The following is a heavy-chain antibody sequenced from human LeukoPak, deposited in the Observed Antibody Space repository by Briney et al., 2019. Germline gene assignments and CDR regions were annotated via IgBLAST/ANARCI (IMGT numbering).Heavy chain of an antibody. CDR3: AKAAPYYFDY. V-gene: IGHV3-33*06. D-gene: IGHD2-15*01. Sequence: GGSLRLSCAASGFSFSTYGMHWVRQAPGKGLEWVALIWNAGTNTYYADSVKGRFTISRDNSKNTLYLQMNSLRAEDTAVYYCAKAAPYYFDYWGQGTLVTVSS. CDR2: IWNAGTNT. J-gene: IGHJ4*02. CDR1: GFSFSTYG.